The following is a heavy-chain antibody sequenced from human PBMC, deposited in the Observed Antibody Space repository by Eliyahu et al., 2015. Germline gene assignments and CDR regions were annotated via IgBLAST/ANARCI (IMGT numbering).Heavy chain of an antibody. CDR3: ARDPSTRYDPRGGTSPYFDY. D-gene: IGHD2-2*01. J-gene: IGHJ4*02. Sequence: VAVLSYDATNAHYADAVKHRFTISRDNSKKTLQLLMNNLRPEDTAVYYCARDPSTRYDPRGGTSPYFDYWGQGALVTVSP. CDR2: LSYDATNA. V-gene: IGHV3-30*03.